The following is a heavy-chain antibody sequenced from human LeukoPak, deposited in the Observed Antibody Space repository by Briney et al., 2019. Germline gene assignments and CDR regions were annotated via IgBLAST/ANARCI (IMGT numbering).Heavy chain of an antibody. Sequence: GGTLRLSCAASGFTFSSYGMSWVRQAPGKGLEWVSAISGSGGSTYYADSVKGRFTISRDNSKNTLYLQMNSLRAEDTAVYYCAKDEYIVVVTADYFDYWGQGTLVTVSS. J-gene: IGHJ4*02. CDR1: GFTFSSYG. D-gene: IGHD2-21*02. V-gene: IGHV3-23*01. CDR2: ISGSGGST. CDR3: AKDEYIVVVTADYFDY.